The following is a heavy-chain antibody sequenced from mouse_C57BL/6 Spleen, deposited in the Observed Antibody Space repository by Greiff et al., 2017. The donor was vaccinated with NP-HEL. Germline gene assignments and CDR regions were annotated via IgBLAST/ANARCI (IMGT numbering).Heavy chain of an antibody. J-gene: IGHJ1*03. CDR3: TRNYGSSSLYWYFDV. CDR1: GFTFSDAW. V-gene: IGHV6-6*01. CDR2: IRNKANNHAT. D-gene: IGHD1-1*01. Sequence: EVMLVESGGGLVQPGGSMKLSCAASGFTFSDAWMDWVRQSPEKGLEWVAEIRNKANNHATYSAESVKGRFTISRDDSKSSVYRQMNSLRAEDTGIYYCTRNYGSSSLYWYFDVWGTGTTVTVSS.